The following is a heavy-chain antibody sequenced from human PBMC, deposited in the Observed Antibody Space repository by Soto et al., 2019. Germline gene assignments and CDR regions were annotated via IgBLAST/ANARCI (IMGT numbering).Heavy chain of an antibody. Sequence: GESQRLSCGPSGLHFISYTLSLVRQAPGKGLEGVSAIRASGSDTFYADSVKGRFTISIDNSKNTLYLQMNSLRAEDTAIYYCAKRGDYYYYGMNGWGQGTTV. CDR2: IRASGSDT. J-gene: IGHJ6*02. D-gene: IGHD3-16*01. CDR1: GLHFISYT. CDR3: AKRGDYYYYGMNG. V-gene: IGHV3-23*01.